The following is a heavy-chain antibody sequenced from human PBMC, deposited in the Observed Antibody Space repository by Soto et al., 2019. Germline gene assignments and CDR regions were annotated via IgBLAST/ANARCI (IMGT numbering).Heavy chain of an antibody. D-gene: IGHD4-17*01. CDR3: ARVGLTTPIDY. V-gene: IGHV4-31*03. CDR1: GGSITNGGYY. J-gene: IGHJ4*02. Sequence: QVQLQESGPGLVKPSQTLSLTCTVSGGSITNGGYYWSWIRQHPGKGLEWIGYIYYSGSTYSNTSLKSRVTISVDTSKHPFSLKLSSVTAADTAVYYCARVGLTTPIDYWGQGTLVTVSS. CDR2: IYYSGST.